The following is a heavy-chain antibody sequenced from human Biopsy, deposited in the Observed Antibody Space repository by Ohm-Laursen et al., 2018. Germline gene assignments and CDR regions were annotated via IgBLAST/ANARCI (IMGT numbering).Heavy chain of an antibody. CDR1: GYSFTSYG. CDR2: ISPYFGNT. J-gene: IGHJ4*03. CDR3: VREGLDCAGGTCYSGPLDL. D-gene: IGHD2-15*01. V-gene: IGHV1-18*01. Sequence: ASVKVSCKASGYSFTSYGMNWVRQAPGQGLEWVGWISPYFGNTNSTQKLQARVTLSIETSTDTAYMELRSLRYDDTAIYYCVREGLDCAGGTCYSGPLDLWGQGTLITVSS.